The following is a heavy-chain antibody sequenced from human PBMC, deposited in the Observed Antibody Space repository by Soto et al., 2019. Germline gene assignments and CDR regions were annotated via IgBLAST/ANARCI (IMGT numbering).Heavy chain of an antibody. CDR1: GFTFSSYG. Sequence: GGSLRLSCAASGFTFSSYGMHWVRQAPGKGLEWVAVIWYDGSNKYYADSVKGRFTISRDNSKNTLYLQMNSLRAEDTAVYYCARDFDVFALTIFGSGAFDIWGQGTMVTVSS. D-gene: IGHD3-3*01. J-gene: IGHJ3*02. CDR3: ARDFDVFALTIFGSGAFDI. V-gene: IGHV3-33*01. CDR2: IWYDGSNK.